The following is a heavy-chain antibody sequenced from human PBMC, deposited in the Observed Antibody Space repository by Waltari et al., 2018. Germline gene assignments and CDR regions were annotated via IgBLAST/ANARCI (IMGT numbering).Heavy chain of an antibody. V-gene: IGHV3-30-3*01. J-gene: IGHJ4*02. CDR3: ARVVYYDSSGYYDY. D-gene: IGHD3-22*01. CDR2: ISYDGSNK. CDR1: GFTLGSDA. Sequence: QVQLVESGGGVVQPGRCLRLSCAAPGFTLGSDAMHWVRQAPGKGLELVAVISYDGSNKYYADSGKGRFTISRDNSKNTLYLQMNSLRAEDTAVYYCARVVYYDSSGYYDYWGQGTLVTVSS.